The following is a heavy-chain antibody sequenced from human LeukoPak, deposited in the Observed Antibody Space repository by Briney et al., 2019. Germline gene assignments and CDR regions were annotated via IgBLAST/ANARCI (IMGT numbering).Heavy chain of an antibody. Sequence: SETLSLTCTVSGGSISSYHWSWLRQPPGKGLEWIGYIYYTGSTDCNPSLKSRVTISVDTSKNQFSLKLSSVTAADTAVYYCARDVIAVAGGLDYWGQGTLVTVSS. CDR2: IYYTGST. CDR1: GGSISSYH. CDR3: ARDVIAVAGGLDY. V-gene: IGHV4-59*01. D-gene: IGHD6-13*01. J-gene: IGHJ4*02.